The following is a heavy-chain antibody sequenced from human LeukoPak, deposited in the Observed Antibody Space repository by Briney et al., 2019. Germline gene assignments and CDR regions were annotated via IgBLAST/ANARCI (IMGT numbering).Heavy chain of an antibody. V-gene: IGHV1-18*01. CDR1: GYTFTSYG. D-gene: IGHD1-26*01. CDR2: ISANNGKT. Sequence: ASVKVSCKVSGYTFTSYGLTWVRQAPGQGLEWMGWISANNGKTNYAQKFQGRVTMTTDTSTTTAYMELRSLRFDDTAVYYCAREGMAQTELYYFDYWGQGTLVTVSS. J-gene: IGHJ4*02. CDR3: AREGMAQTELYYFDY.